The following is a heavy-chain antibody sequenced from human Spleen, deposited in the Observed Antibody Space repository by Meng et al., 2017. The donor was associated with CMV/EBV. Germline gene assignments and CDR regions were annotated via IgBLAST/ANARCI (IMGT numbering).Heavy chain of an antibody. CDR3: ARGLILRYFDWLSGDFDY. Sequence: ASVKFSCKASGYNFTSYYIHWVRQAPGQGLEWMGIINPSGGNTNYTQKFQGRVTMTTDTSTSTVFMELSSLRSEDTAVYLCARGLILRYFDWLSGDFDYWGQGTLVTVSS. CDR1: GYNFTSYY. D-gene: IGHD3-9*01. CDR2: INPSGGNT. V-gene: IGHV1-46*01. J-gene: IGHJ4*02.